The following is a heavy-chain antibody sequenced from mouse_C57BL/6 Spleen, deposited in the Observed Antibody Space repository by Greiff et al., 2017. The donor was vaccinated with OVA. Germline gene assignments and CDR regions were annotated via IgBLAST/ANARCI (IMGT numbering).Heavy chain of an antibody. CDR1: GFSLTSYG. CDR3: ARHPPSLWAMDY. CDR2: IWSDGST. Sequence: VKLQESGPGLVAPSQSLTITCTVSGFSLTSYGVHWVRQPPGKGLEWLVVIWSDGSTTYNSALKSRLSISKDNSKSQVFLKMNSLQTDDTAMYYCARHPPSLWAMDYWGQGTSVTVSS. J-gene: IGHJ4*01. V-gene: IGHV2-6-1*01. D-gene: IGHD6-1*01.